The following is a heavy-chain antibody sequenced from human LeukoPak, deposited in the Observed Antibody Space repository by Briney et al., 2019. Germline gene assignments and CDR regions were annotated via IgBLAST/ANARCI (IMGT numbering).Heavy chain of an antibody. CDR3: ARDRWGYSSGWLLLGDAFDI. CDR2: IIPIFGTA. D-gene: IGHD6-19*01. J-gene: IGHJ3*02. CDR1: GGTFSSYA. V-gene: IGHV1-69*13. Sequence: SVKVSCKASGGTFSSYAISWVRQAPGQGLEWMGGIIPIFGTANYAQKFQGRVTITADESTSTAYMELRSLRSDDTAVYYCARDRWGYSSGWLLLGDAFDIWGQGTMVTVSS.